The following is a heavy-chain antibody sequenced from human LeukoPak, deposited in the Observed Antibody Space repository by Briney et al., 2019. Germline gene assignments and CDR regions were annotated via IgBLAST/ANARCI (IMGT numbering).Heavy chain of an antibody. V-gene: IGHV3-9*01. CDR3: AKDSRSSWFNWFDP. Sequence: GRSLRLSCAASGFTFDDYAMHWVRQAPGRGLEWVSGISWNSGSIGYADSVKGRFTISRDNVKNSLYLQMNSLRAEDTALYYCAKDSRSSWFNWFDPWGQGTLVTVSS. CDR1: GFTFDDYA. D-gene: IGHD6-13*01. J-gene: IGHJ5*02. CDR2: ISWNSGSI.